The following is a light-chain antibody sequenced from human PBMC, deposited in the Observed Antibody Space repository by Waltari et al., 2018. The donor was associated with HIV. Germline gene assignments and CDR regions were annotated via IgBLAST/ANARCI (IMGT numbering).Light chain of an antibody. J-gene: IGLJ2*01. CDR2: QDS. CDR3: QAWDSSTLV. Sequence: SYELTQPPSVSVSPGQTASIPCSGDKLGEKYACWYQQKPGQSPVLVIYQDSKRPSGIPERFSGSNSGNTATLTISGTQAMDEADYYCQAWDSSTLVFGGGTKLTVL. CDR1: KLGEKY. V-gene: IGLV3-1*01.